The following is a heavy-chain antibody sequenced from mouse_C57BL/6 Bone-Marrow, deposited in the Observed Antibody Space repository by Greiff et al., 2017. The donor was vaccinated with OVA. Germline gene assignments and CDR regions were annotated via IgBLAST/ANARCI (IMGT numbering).Heavy chain of an antibody. CDR3: ARDRDSYAMDY. CDR2: ISDGGSYT. CDR1: GFTFSSYA. V-gene: IGHV5-4*01. J-gene: IGHJ4*01. Sequence: DVKLVESGRGLVKPGGSLKLSCAASGFTFSSYAMSWVRQTPGKRLEWVATISDGGSYTYYPDNVKGRFTISRDNAKNNLYLQMSHLKSEDTAMYYCARDRDSYAMDYWGQGTSVTVSS.